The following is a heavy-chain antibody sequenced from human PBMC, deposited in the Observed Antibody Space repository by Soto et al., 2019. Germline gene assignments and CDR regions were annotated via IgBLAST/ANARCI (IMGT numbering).Heavy chain of an antibody. J-gene: IGHJ4*02. CDR1: GFTFSSYA. Sequence: EVQLLESGGGLVQPGGSLRLSCAASGFTFSSYAMSWVRQAPGKGLEWVSAISGSGGSTYYADSVKGRFTIPRDNSKNTLYLKMNSLRAEETAVYYCARDIAARTGSVYWGQGTLVTVSS. CDR2: ISGSGGST. D-gene: IGHD6-6*01. V-gene: IGHV3-23*01. CDR3: ARDIAARTGSVY.